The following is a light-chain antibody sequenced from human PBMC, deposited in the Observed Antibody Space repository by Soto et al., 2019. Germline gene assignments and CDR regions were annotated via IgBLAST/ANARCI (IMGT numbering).Light chain of an antibody. CDR3: QQYDNLLP. Sequence: DIQMTQSPSSLSASVGDRVTITCQASQDISNYLNWYQQKPGKDPKLLIYDASKLETGVPSRFSGSGSGTDFTFTISSLQPEDIATYYCQQYDNLLPFSGGTKVEIK. CDR1: QDISNY. J-gene: IGKJ4*01. CDR2: DAS. V-gene: IGKV1-33*01.